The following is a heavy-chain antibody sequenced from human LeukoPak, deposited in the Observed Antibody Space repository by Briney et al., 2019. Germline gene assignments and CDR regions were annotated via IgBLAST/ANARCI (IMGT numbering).Heavy chain of an antibody. CDR2: ISAYNGNT. CDR3: ASSGYCSSTSCYLLSY. V-gene: IGHV1-18*04. J-gene: IGHJ4*02. Sequence: ASVKVSCKASGYTFTSYGISWVRQAPGQGLEWMGWISAYNGNTNYAQKLQGRVTMTTDTSTSTAYMELRSLRSDDTAVYYCASSGYCSSTSCYLLSYWGQGTLVTVSS. D-gene: IGHD2-2*01. CDR1: GYTFTSYG.